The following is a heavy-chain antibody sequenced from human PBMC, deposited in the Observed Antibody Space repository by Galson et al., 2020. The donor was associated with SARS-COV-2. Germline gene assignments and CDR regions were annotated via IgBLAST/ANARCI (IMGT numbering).Heavy chain of an antibody. Sequence: GGSLRLSCAASGFTFDDYAMHWVRQAPGKGLEWVSGISWNSGSIGYADSVKGRFTISRDNAKNSLYLQMNSLRAEDTALYYCAKDNSSGHYYYYYMDVWGKGTTVTVSS. D-gene: IGHD3-10*01. CDR1: GFTFDDYA. J-gene: IGHJ6*03. CDR3: AKDNSSGHYYYYYMDV. CDR2: ISWNSGSI. V-gene: IGHV3-9*01.